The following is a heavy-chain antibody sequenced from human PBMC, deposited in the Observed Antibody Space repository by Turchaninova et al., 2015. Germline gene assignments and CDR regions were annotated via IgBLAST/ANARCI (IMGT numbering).Heavy chain of an antibody. CDR2: INPNGGGT. V-gene: IGHV1-2*06. D-gene: IGHD2-21*02. CDR3: ASAYCGGDCIKAFDM. J-gene: IGHJ3*02. Sequence: QVQLEQSGAEVKKHGASVKVCCQASRYTTGQYIHWVRQAPGQGLEGMGRINPNGGGTIYAQKCQGRVSMTRDTSITTAYMELSRVRSDDSAIYYCASAYCGGDCIKAFDMWGQGTVVTVSS. CDR1: RYTTGQY.